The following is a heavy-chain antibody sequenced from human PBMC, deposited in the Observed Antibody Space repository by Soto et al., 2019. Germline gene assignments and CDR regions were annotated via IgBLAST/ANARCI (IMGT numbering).Heavy chain of an antibody. CDR2: IYYSGST. D-gene: IGHD2-15*01. J-gene: IGHJ6*02. CDR3: ARQGRAAKVYYYYGMDV. CDR1: GGSISSSSYY. V-gene: IGHV4-39*01. Sequence: PSETLSLTCTVSGGSISSSSYYWGWIRQPPGMGLEWIGSIYYSGSTYYNPALKTRVTISVDTSKTQFSLKLSSVTAADTAVYYCARQGRAAKVYYYYGMDVWGQGTTVTVSS.